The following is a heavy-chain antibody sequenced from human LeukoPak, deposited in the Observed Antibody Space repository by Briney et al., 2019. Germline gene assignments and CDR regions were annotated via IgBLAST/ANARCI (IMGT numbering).Heavy chain of an antibody. V-gene: IGHV3-7*01. CDR2: IKQEGSDK. Sequence: GGSLRLSCAVSGLPFSSYAMSWVRQAPGRGREWVANIKQEGSDKNYVGSVKGRFTISRDNANTSLFLQMNSLRAEDTAVYYCAREGTASGVLDYSGEGTLVTASS. D-gene: IGHD6-13*01. J-gene: IGHJ4*02. CDR3: AREGTASGVLDY. CDR1: GLPFSSYA.